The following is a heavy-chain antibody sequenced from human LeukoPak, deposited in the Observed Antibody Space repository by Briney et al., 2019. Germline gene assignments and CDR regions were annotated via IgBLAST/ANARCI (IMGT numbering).Heavy chain of an antibody. J-gene: IGHJ6*03. CDR1: GDSISSYY. D-gene: IGHD2-15*01. CDR3: ARSVEGYCRGGSCYYYSYYMDV. CDR2: IYYSGST. V-gene: IGHV4-59*01. Sequence: SETLSLTCTVSGDSISSYYWSWIRQPPGKGLEGIGYIYYSGSTHYNPCLKSRVTIPVDTSQHQFSLKLSSLTAADTPVYYCARSVEGYCRGGSCYYYSYYMDVWGKGTTVTVSS.